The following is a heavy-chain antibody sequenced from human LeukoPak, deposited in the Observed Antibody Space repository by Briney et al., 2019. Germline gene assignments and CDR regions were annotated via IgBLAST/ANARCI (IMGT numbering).Heavy chain of an antibody. CDR3: AKVVGATTRGYFDY. V-gene: IGHV3-23*01. CDR2: INGSGGST. Sequence: GGSLRLSCAVSGFTFSSYAMSWVRQAPGKGLEWVSTINGSGGSTYYADSVKGRFTISRDNSKNTLYLQMNSLRAEDTAVYYCAKVVGATTRGYFDYWGQGTPVTVSS. J-gene: IGHJ4*02. D-gene: IGHD1-26*01. CDR1: GFTFSSYA.